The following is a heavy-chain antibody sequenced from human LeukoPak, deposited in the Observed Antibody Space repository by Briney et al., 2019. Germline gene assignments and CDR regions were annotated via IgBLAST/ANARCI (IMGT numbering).Heavy chain of an antibody. V-gene: IGHV3-66*01. D-gene: IGHD5-12*01. CDR3: ARGMGGYGGYDY. CDR2: IYSGGSS. Sequence: PGGSLRLSCAASGFTVSSNYMSWVRQAPGKGLEWVSVIYSGGSSYYADSVMGRFTISRDNSKNTVYLQMNSLRVEDTAVYYCARGMGGYGGYDYWGQGTLVTVSS. J-gene: IGHJ4*02. CDR1: GFTVSSNY.